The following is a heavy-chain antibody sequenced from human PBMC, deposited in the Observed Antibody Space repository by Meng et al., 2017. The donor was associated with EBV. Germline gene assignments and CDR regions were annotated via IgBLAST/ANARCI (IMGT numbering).Heavy chain of an antibody. CDR3: AHIIAARPFDY. Sequence: QTTLKESGPKLVKPTQTLTLTCTFSGFSLSTRGVGVGWIRQPPGKALEWLALIYWDDDKRYSPSLKSRLTITKDTSKNQVVLTMTNMDPVDAATYHCAHIIAARPFDYWGQGTLVTVSS. CDR2: IYWDDDK. V-gene: IGHV2-5*02. J-gene: IGHJ4*02. CDR1: GFSLSTRGVG. D-gene: IGHD6-6*01.